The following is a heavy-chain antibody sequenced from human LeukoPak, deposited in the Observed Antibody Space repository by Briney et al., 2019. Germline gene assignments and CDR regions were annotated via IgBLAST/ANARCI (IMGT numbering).Heavy chain of an antibody. CDR2: IKSKTDGGTT. V-gene: IGHV3-15*01. J-gene: IGHJ3*02. D-gene: IGHD3-10*01. CDR3: TTEGYYYGSGRYYTRGAFDI. CDR1: GFTFSNAW. Sequence: GGSLRLSCAASGFTFSNAWMSWVRQAPGKGLEWVGRIKSKTDGGTTDYAAPVKGRFTISRDDSKNTLYLQMNSLKTEDTAVYYCTTEGYYYGSGRYYTRGAFDIWGQGTMVTVSS.